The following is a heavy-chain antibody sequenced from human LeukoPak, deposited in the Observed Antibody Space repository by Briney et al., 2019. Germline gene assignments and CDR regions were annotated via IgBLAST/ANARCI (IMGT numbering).Heavy chain of an antibody. CDR3: ARGSRAGHFDY. J-gene: IGHJ4*02. CDR2: ISSSSSTI. V-gene: IGHV3-48*04. CDR1: GFTFSSYS. D-gene: IGHD6-13*01. Sequence: GGSLRLSCAASGFTFSSYSMNWVRQAPGKGLEWVSYISSSSSTIYYADSVKGRFTISRDNAKNSLYLQMNSLRAEDTAVYYCARGSRAGHFDYWGQGTLVTVSS.